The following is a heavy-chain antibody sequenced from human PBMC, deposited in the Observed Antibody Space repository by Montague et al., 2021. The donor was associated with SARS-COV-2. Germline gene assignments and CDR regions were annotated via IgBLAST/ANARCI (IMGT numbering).Heavy chain of an antibody. CDR2: IYYSGST. J-gene: IGHJ3*02. Sequence: SETLSLTCTVSGGSISTYYWSWIRQPPGKGLEWIGYIYYSGSTNXNPSLKSRVTISVDTSKNQFSLKLSSVTAADTAVYYCARGSSYNIFGVVIDDAFDIWGQGTMVTVSS. V-gene: IGHV4-59*08. CDR1: GGSISTYY. D-gene: IGHD3-3*01. CDR3: ARGSSYNIFGVVIDDAFDI.